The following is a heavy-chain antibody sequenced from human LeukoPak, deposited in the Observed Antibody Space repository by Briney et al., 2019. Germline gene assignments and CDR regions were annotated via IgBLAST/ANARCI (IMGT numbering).Heavy chain of an antibody. CDR3: ARESGEIEGYNWFDP. CDR2: TYYRSKWYN. V-gene: IGHV6-1*01. Sequence: SQTLSLTCAISGDSVSSNSAAWNWIRQSPSRGLEWLGRTYYRSKWYNDYAVSVKSRITINPDTSKNQFSLQLNSMTREHTAVLCCARESGEIEGYNWFDPWGQGTLVTVSS. D-gene: IGHD7-27*01. CDR1: GDSVSSNSAA. J-gene: IGHJ5*02.